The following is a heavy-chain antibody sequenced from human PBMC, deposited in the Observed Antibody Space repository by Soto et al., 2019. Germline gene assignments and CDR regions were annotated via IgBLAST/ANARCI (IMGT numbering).Heavy chain of an antibody. CDR1: GYRFTSYW. CDR2: IYPGDSDT. Sequence: PGESLKISCKGSGYRFTSYWMGWVRQMPGKGLEWMGIIYPGDSDTRYSPSFQGQVTISADKSISTAYLQWSSLKASDTAMYYCARLLTIFGVVKPGMDVWGQGTTVTVSS. V-gene: IGHV5-51*01. D-gene: IGHD3-3*01. CDR3: ARLLTIFGVVKPGMDV. J-gene: IGHJ6*02.